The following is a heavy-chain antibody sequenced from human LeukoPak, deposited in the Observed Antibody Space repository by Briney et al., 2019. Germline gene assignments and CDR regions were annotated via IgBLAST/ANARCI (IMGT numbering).Heavy chain of an antibody. J-gene: IGHJ4*02. CDR3: AGDYPFDY. CDR1: GGSISSGFYY. Sequence: SETLSLTCTVSGGSISSGFYYWSWIRQPAGKGLEWIGRIYTSGSTNYNPSLKSRVTMSVDTSKNQFSLKLSSVTAAATAVYYCAGDYPFDYWGQGTLVTVSS. CDR2: IYTSGST. V-gene: IGHV4-61*02.